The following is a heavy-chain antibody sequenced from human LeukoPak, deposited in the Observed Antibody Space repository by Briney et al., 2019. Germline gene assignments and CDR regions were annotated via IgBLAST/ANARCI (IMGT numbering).Heavy chain of an antibody. Sequence: GGSLRLSCAASGFTFRTYSMNWVRQAPGKGLEWISYISSSSTSIYYADSVKGRFTISRDNAMYSVYLQMNTLRDEDTAVYYCAKGIAGYCSGGSCYLIDYWGQGTLVTVSS. J-gene: IGHJ4*02. CDR2: ISSSSTSI. D-gene: IGHD2-15*01. CDR1: GFTFRTYS. CDR3: AKGIAGYCSGGSCYLIDY. V-gene: IGHV3-48*02.